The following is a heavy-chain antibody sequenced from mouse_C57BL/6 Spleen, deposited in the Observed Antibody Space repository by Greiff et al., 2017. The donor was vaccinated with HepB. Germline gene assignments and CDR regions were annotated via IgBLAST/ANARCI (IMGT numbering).Heavy chain of an antibody. D-gene: IGHD2-5*01. CDR2: IDPSDSET. V-gene: IGHV1-52*01. J-gene: IGHJ1*03. CDR3: ARSDYSRYFDV. Sequence: VQLQQPGAELVRPGSSVKLSCKASGYTFTSYWMHWVKQRPIQGLEWIGNIDPSDSETHYNQKFKDKATLTVDKSSSTAYMQLSSLTSEDSAVYYCARSDYSRYFDVWGTGTTVTVSS. CDR1: GYTFTSYW.